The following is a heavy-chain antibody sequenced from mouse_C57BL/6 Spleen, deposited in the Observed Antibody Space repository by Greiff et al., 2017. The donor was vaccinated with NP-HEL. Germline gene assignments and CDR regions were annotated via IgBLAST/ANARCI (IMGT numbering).Heavy chain of an antibody. CDR2: IYPGSGST. J-gene: IGHJ4*01. Sequence: VQLQQPGAELVKPGASVKMSCKASGYTFTSYWITWVKQRPGQGLEWIGDIYPGSGSTNYNEKFKSKATLTVDTSSSTAYMQLSSLTSEDSAVYYCARGMAMGGYAMDYWGQGTSVTVSS. CDR1: GYTFTSYW. CDR3: ARGMAMGGYAMDY. V-gene: IGHV1-55*01. D-gene: IGHD2-3*01.